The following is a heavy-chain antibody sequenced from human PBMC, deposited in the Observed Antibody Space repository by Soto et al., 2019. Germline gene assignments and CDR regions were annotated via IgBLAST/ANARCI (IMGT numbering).Heavy chain of an antibody. CDR1: GFTFSSYA. CDR3: AKVSYLPGSSHNYYFDY. J-gene: IGHJ4*02. D-gene: IGHD6-6*01. Sequence: GGSLRLSCAASGFTFSSYAMSWVRQAPGKGLEWVSAISGSGGSTYYADSVKGRFTISRDNSKNTLYLQMNSLRAEDTAVYYCAKVSYLPGSSHNYYFDYWGQGTLVTVSS. CDR2: ISGSGGST. V-gene: IGHV3-23*01.